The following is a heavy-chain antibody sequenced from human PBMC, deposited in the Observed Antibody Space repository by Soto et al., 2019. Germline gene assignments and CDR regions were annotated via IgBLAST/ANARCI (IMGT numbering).Heavy chain of an antibody. CDR3: AKQGDYYKSPHDF. CDR2: ISRSGGST. J-gene: IGHJ4*02. Sequence: GGSMGLSCAASGFTFNTWAVSWVRQASGKGLEWVSTISRSGGSTYYADSVKGRFTISRDNSNSTLYLQMNSLRAEDTALYYCAKQGDYYKSPHDFWAQGTLVTVSS. D-gene: IGHD3-10*01. V-gene: IGHV3-23*01. CDR1: GFTFNTWA.